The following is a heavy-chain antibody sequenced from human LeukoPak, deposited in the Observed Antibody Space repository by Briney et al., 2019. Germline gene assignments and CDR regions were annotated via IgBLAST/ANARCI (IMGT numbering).Heavy chain of an antibody. V-gene: IGHV3-23*01. D-gene: IGHD6-13*01. CDR3: AKGPGSKAAGTEGFDY. CDR2: ISRSGGST. CDR1: GFTFSSYA. J-gene: IGHJ4*02. Sequence: GGSLRLSCAGSGFTFSSYAMSWVRQAPGKGLEWVSPISRSGGSTYYADSVKGRFTISRDKSKNTLYLQMNSLRAEDTAVYYCAKGPGSKAAGTEGFDYWGQGTLVTVSS.